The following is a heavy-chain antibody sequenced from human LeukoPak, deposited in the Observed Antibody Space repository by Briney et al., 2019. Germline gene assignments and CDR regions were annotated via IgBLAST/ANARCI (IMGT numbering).Heavy chain of an antibody. V-gene: IGHV1-46*01. CDR1: GYTFTSYY. CDR3: ARRFRFNFWSGSYTHVYWFDP. CDR2: INPSGGST. Sequence: ASVKVSCKASGYTFTSYYMHWVRQAPGQGLEWMGIINPSGGSTSYAQKFQGRVSMTRDTSVTTAYMELSSLTSEDTAIYYCARRFRFNFWSGSYTHVYWFDPWGQGTLVTVS. D-gene: IGHD3-3*01. J-gene: IGHJ5*02.